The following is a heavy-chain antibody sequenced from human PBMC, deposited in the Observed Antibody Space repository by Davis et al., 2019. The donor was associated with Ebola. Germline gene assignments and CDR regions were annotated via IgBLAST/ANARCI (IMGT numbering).Heavy chain of an antibody. V-gene: IGHV1-18*01. D-gene: IGHD2-15*01. J-gene: IGHJ4*02. CDR1: GYTFTSYG. CDR3: ALRYCSGGSCYPDY. CDR2: ISVYNGNT. Sequence: AASVKVSCKASGYTFTSYGISWVRQAPGQGLEWMGWISVYNGNTNYAQKFQGRVTITADESTSTAYMELSSLRSEDTAVYYCALRYCSGGSCYPDYWGQGTLVTVSS.